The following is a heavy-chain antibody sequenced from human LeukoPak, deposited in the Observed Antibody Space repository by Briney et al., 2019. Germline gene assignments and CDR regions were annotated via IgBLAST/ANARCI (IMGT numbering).Heavy chain of an antibody. V-gene: IGHV4-31*03. J-gene: IGHJ6*02. Sequence: SETLSLTCTVSGGSISSGGYYWSWIRQHPGKGLEWIGYIYYSGSTYYNPSLKSRVTISVDTSKNQFSLKLSSVTAADTAVYYCARARAENANYYYYYGMDVWGQGTTVTVSS. CDR3: ARARAENANYYYYYGMDV. CDR1: GGSISSGGYY. CDR2: IYYSGST. D-gene: IGHD1-14*01.